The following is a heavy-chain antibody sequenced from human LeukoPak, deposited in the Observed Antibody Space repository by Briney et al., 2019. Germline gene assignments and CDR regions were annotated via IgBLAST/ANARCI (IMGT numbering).Heavy chain of an antibody. CDR1: GFTFSNYA. CDR2: ISSNGDYT. CDR3: ARGPLSLYE. J-gene: IGHJ4*02. Sequence: PGGSLRLSCAASGFTFSNYAMHWVRQAPGKGLEYVSAISSNGDYTYSANSVKGRFTISRDNSKNTLYLQMNSLRVEDTAVYYCARGPLSLYEWGQGTLVTVSS. V-gene: IGHV3-64*01. D-gene: IGHD3-3*01.